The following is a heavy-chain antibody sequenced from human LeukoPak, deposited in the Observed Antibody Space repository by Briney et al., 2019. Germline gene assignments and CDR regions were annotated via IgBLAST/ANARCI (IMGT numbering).Heavy chain of an antibody. CDR1: GFTFSSYW. J-gene: IGHJ4*02. CDR2: IKQDGSEK. CDR3: ARVHKYDFWSGYYPQNFDY. Sequence: GGSLRLSCAASGFTFSSYWMSWVRQAPGKGLEWVANIKQDGSEKYYVDSVKGRFTISRDNAKNSLYLQMNSLRAEDTAVYYCARVHKYDFWSGYYPQNFDYWGQGTLVTVSS. V-gene: IGHV3-7*03. D-gene: IGHD3-3*01.